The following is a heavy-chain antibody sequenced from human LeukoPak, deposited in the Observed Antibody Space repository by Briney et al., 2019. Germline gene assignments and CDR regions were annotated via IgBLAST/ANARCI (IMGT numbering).Heavy chain of an antibody. CDR3: ATDLLGAHITMVRGVSDAFDI. Sequence: ASVKVSCKVSGYTLTELSMHWVRQAPGKGLEWMGRFDPEDGETIYAQKFQGRVTMTEDTSTDTAYMELSSLRSEDTAVYYCATDLLGAHITMVRGVSDAFDIWGQGTMVTVSS. J-gene: IGHJ3*02. D-gene: IGHD3-10*01. CDR1: GYTLTELS. CDR2: FDPEDGET. V-gene: IGHV1-24*01.